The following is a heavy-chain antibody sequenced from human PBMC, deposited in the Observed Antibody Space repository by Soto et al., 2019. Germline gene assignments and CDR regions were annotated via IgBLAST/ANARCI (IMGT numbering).Heavy chain of an antibody. Sequence: PSETLSLTCTVSGGPIRSYYWSWIRQAPGKGLEWIGYLYNTGSTVYNPSFKSRVTISADTSKNQFSLKLSSVTAADTAVYYCARASDDRWLQFDYWGQGTLVTVSS. CDR2: LYNTGST. J-gene: IGHJ4*02. CDR1: GGPIRSYY. V-gene: IGHV4-59*12. D-gene: IGHD5-18*01. CDR3: ARASDDRWLQFDY.